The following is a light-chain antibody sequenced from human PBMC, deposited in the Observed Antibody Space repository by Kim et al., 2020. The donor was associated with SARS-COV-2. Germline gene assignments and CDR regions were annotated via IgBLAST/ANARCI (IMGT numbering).Light chain of an antibody. V-gene: IGKV3-20*01. CDR1: QSVSSSY. CDR3: QQYGSSPPLT. CDR2: GAS. Sequence: PGERATLSGRAIQSVSSSYLAWYQQKPGQAPRLLIYGASSRATGIPDRFSGSGSGTDFTLTISRLEPEDFAVYYCQQYGSSPPLTFGGGTKVDIK. J-gene: IGKJ4*01.